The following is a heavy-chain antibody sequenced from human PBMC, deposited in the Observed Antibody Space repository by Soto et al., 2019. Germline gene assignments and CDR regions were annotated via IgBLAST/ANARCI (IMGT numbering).Heavy chain of an antibody. V-gene: IGHV3-21*01. CDR3: ARDGGDYVHPHFDY. D-gene: IGHD2-21*02. Sequence: EVQLVESGGGLVKPGGSLRLSCAASGFTFSSYSMNWVRQAPGKGLEWVSSISSSSSYIYYADSVKGRFTISRDNAKNSLYLQMNSLRAEDTAVYYCARDGGDYVHPHFDYWGQGTLVTVSS. CDR2: ISSSSSYI. CDR1: GFTFSSYS. J-gene: IGHJ4*02.